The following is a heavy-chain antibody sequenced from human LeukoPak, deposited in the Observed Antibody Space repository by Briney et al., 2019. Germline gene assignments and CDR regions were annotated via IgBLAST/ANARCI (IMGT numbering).Heavy chain of an antibody. J-gene: IGHJ6*02. V-gene: IGHV3-23*01. Sequence: PGGSLRLSCAASGFTFSSYAMSWVRQAPGKGLEWVSRIRGRGDNTYYADSVKGRFTISRDNAKNTLYLQMNSLRAEDTAVHYCATAYYDFWSGYSDGMDVWGQGTTVTVSS. CDR2: IRGRGDNT. CDR3: ATAYYDFWSGYSDGMDV. D-gene: IGHD3-3*01. CDR1: GFTFSSYA.